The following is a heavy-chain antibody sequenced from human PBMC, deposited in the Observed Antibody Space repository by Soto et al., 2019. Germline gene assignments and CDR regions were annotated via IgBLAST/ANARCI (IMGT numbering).Heavy chain of an antibody. V-gene: IGHV4-59*01. CDR2: IYYSGST. CDR3: AGSITMVRGAPGHPVWFDP. Sequence: PSETLSLTCTVSGGSISSYYWSWIRQPPGKGLEWIGYIYYSGSTNYNPSLKSRVTISVDTSKNQFSLKLSSVTAADTAVYYCAGSITMVRGAPGHPVWFDPWGQGTLVTVSS. D-gene: IGHD3-10*01. CDR1: GGSISSYY. J-gene: IGHJ5*02.